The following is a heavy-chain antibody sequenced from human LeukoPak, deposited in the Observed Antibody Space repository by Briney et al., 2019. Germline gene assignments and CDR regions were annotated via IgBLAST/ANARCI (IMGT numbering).Heavy chain of an antibody. CDR1: GGSMSSGCYY. V-gene: IGHV4-31*03. Sequence: PSETLSLTCTVSGGSMSSGCYYWSWVRQDPGRGLEWIGYIFYTGSTYYNPSLKSRLTISLDTSKNQFSLKLSSVTAADTAVYYCARDPAAADPSDAFDTWGQGTMVTVSS. D-gene: IGHD6-13*01. CDR2: IFYTGST. J-gene: IGHJ3*02. CDR3: ARDPAAADPSDAFDT.